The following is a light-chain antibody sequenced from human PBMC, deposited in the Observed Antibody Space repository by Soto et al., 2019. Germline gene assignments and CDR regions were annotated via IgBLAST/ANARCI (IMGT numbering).Light chain of an antibody. Sequence: EIVLTQSPGTLSLSPGERATLSCRASQSVSSSYLAWYQQKPSQAPRLLIYGASSRATGIPDRFSGSGSGTDFILTISRLEPEDFAVYYCQQYGSSPRTFGQGTKV. J-gene: IGKJ1*01. CDR1: QSVSSSY. CDR3: QQYGSSPRT. CDR2: GAS. V-gene: IGKV3-20*01.